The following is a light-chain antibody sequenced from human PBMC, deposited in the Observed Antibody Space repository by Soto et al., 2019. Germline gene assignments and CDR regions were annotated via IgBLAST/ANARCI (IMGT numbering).Light chain of an antibody. Sequence: EIVMTQSPATLSVSPGERATLSCRASQSVSSTLAWYQQKPGQAPRLLIYGASTRATGIPARFSGSGSGTEVTLTISSLQSEDFAVYYCQQYNNWPPATFGQGTKLEIK. J-gene: IGKJ2*01. V-gene: IGKV3-15*01. CDR2: GAS. CDR3: QQYNNWPPAT. CDR1: QSVSST.